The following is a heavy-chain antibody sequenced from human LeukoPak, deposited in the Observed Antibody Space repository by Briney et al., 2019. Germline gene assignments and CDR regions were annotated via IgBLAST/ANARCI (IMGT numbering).Heavy chain of an antibody. V-gene: IGHV4-4*09. CDR2: ISTSGST. Sequence: PSETLSLTCAVSAASISNYYWSWIRQAPGKGLEWIGYISTSGSTNYNPSLKSRVSISLDTSKNRFSLNLNFVTAADAAVYYCASPRSGYRYTFDYWGQGALVTVSS. J-gene: IGHJ4*02. CDR1: AASISNYY. CDR3: ASPRSGYRYTFDY. D-gene: IGHD3-22*01.